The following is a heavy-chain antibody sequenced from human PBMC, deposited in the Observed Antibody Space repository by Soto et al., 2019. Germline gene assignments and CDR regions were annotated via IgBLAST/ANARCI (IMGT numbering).Heavy chain of an antibody. CDR1: GGSISSYY. J-gene: IGHJ3*02. CDR2: IYYSGST. CDR3: ARHGTYGDFDAFDI. V-gene: IGHV4-59*08. D-gene: IGHD4-17*01. Sequence: SETLSLTCTVSGGSISSYYWSWIRQPPGKGLEWIGYIYYSGSTNYNPSLKSRVTISVDTSKNQFSLKLSSVTAADTAVYYCARHGTYGDFDAFDIWGQGTMVTVSS.